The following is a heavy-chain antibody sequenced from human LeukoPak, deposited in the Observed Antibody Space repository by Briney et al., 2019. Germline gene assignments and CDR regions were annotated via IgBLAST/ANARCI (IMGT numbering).Heavy chain of an antibody. V-gene: IGHV4-39*01. CDR2: IYSSGSA. J-gene: IGHJ4*02. CDR1: GGSINSNNYY. D-gene: IGHD3-3*01. Sequence: SETLSLTCTVSGGSINSNNYYWGWIRQPPGKGLEWIGSIYSSGSAYYNPSLESRVTISVDTSKNQFSLRLSSVIAADTAVYYCQSRYLEWLLEYWGQGTLVTVSS. CDR3: QSRYLEWLLEY.